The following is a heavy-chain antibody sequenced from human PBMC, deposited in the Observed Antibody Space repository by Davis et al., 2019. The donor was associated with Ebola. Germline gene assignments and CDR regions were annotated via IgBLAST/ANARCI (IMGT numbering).Heavy chain of an antibody. D-gene: IGHD3-22*01. Sequence: GESLKISCAASGFTFSNYWMHWVRQAPGKGLVWVSRINTDESSTNYADSVQGRFTISRDNAKNSLYLQMNSLRAEDTAVYYCARDYYDSSGYYYVDAFDIWGQGTMVTVSS. J-gene: IGHJ3*02. CDR1: GFTFSNYW. V-gene: IGHV3-74*01. CDR3: ARDYYDSSGYYYVDAFDI. CDR2: INTDESST.